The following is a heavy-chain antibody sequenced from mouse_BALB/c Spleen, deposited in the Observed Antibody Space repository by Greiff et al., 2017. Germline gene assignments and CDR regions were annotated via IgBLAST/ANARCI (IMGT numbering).Heavy chain of an antibody. Sequence: EVKLVESGGDLVKPGGSLKLSCAASGFTFSSYGMSWVRQTPDKRLEWVATISSGGSYTYYPDSVKGRFTISRDNAKNTLYLQMSSLKSEDTAMYYCARHGDGYLFDVWGAGTTVTVSS. D-gene: IGHD2-3*01. CDR1: GFTFSSYG. CDR3: ARHGDGYLFDV. CDR2: ISSGGSYT. J-gene: IGHJ1*01. V-gene: IGHV5-6*01.